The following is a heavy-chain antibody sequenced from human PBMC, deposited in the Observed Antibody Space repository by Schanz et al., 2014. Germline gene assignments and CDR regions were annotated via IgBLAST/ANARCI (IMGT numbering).Heavy chain of an antibody. J-gene: IGHJ4*02. Sequence: QVQLVQSGAEVKKPGSSVKVSCKASGGTFSTYTISWVRQAPGQGLEWMGRIIPILGIANYAQEFQGRVTITADKSTFTAYMDVSSLRSEDTAVYYCASSGAGYSSSWDVDYWGQGTLVTVSS. CDR2: IIPILGIA. CDR1: GGTFSTYT. D-gene: IGHD6-13*01. CDR3: ASSGAGYSSSWDVDY. V-gene: IGHV1-69*02.